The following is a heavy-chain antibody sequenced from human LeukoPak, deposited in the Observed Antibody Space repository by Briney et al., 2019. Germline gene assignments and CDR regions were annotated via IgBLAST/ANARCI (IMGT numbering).Heavy chain of an antibody. V-gene: IGHV4-59*08. CDR1: GGSIRSYY. J-gene: IGHJ4*02. D-gene: IGHD4-17*01. CDR2: VFHTGDT. CDR3: AITPGGGDFYFDY. Sequence: KPSETLSLTCTVSGGSIRSYYWSWIRQPPGKGLEWIGYVFHTGDTNYNPSLKSRGTISADTSKNQFSLKISSVTAADTAVYYCAITPGGGDFYFDYWGQGTLVTVSS.